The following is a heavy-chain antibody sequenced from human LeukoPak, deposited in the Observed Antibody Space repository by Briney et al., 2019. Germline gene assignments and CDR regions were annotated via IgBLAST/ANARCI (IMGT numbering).Heavy chain of an antibody. J-gene: IGHJ4*02. CDR1: GFTFSSYS. CDR2: ISSSGSTI. D-gene: IGHD3-10*01. V-gene: IGHV3-48*04. Sequence: GGSLRLSCAASGFTFSSYSMNWVRQAPGKGLEWVSYISSSGSTIYYADSVKGRFTISRDNAKNSLYLQMNSLRAEDTAVYYCARWSYGSGSQRVYWGQGTLATVSS. CDR3: ARWSYGSGSQRVY.